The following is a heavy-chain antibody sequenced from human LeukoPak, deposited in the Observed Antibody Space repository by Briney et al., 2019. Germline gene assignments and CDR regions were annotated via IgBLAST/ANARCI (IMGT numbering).Heavy chain of an antibody. V-gene: IGHV4-39*07. CDR2: IYYSGST. D-gene: IGHD6-6*01. Sequence: PSETLSLTCTVSGGSISSNSYYWGWIRQPPGKGLEWIGSIYYSGSTYYNPSLKSRVTISVDTSKNQFSLKLSSVTAADTAAYYCAGRSEEYSSSSAYYYYYYMDVWGKGTTVTVSS. J-gene: IGHJ6*03. CDR1: GGSISSNSYY. CDR3: AGRSEEYSSSSAYYYYYYMDV.